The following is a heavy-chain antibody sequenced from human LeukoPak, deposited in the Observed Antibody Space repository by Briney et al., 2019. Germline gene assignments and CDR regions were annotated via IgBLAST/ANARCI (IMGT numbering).Heavy chain of an antibody. Sequence: GGSLRLSCAASGFTFSSYAMSWVRQAPGKGLEWVSAISGSGGSTYYADSVKGRFTISRDNSKNTLYLQMNSLRAEDTAVYYCAREGDVDIVAPGYYYYYGMDVWGQGTTVTVSS. D-gene: IGHD5-12*01. CDR2: ISGSGGST. V-gene: IGHV3-23*01. J-gene: IGHJ6*02. CDR1: GFTFSSYA. CDR3: AREGDVDIVAPGYYYYYGMDV.